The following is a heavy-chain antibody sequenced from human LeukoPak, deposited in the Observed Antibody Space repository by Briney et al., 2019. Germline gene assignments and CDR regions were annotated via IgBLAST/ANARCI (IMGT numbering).Heavy chain of an antibody. V-gene: IGHV1-18*01. D-gene: IGHD3-10*01. CDR2: ISAYNGNT. Sequence: ASVKVSCKASGYTLTSYGISWVRQAPGQGLEWMGWISAYNGNTNYAQKLQGRVTMTTDTSTSTAYMELRSLRSDDTAVYYCARDSRIGIWFGELSYYYYYGMDVWGQGTTVTVSS. J-gene: IGHJ6*02. CDR3: ARDSRIGIWFGELSYYYYYGMDV. CDR1: GYTLTSYG.